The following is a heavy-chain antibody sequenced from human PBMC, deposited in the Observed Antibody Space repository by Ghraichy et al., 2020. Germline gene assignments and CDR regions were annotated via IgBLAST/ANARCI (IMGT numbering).Heavy chain of an antibody. CDR1: GFTFSSYW. CDR3: ARGSITRYY. J-gene: IGHJ4*02. CDR2: IKQDGSEE. Sequence: GGSLRLSCAASGFTFSSYWMSWVRQAPGKGLEWVANIKQDGSEESYVDSVKGRFTISRDNAKNSVFLQMNSLRAEDKAVYYCARGSITRYYWGQGALVTVSS. V-gene: IGHV3-7*01. D-gene: IGHD1-20*01.